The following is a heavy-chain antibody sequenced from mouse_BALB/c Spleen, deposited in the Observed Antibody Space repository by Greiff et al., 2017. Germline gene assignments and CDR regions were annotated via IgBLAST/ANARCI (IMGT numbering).Heavy chain of an antibody. CDR3: ATYYRYDVYFDY. CDR2: IDPANGNT. J-gene: IGHJ2*01. V-gene: IGHV14-3*02. CDR1: GFNIKDTY. D-gene: IGHD2-14*01. Sequence: EVQLQQSGAELVKPGASVKLSCTASGFNIKDTYMHWVKQRPEQGLEWIGRIDPANGNTKYDPKFQGKATITADTSSNTAYLQLSSLTSEDTAVYYCATYYRYDVYFDYWGQGTTLTVSS.